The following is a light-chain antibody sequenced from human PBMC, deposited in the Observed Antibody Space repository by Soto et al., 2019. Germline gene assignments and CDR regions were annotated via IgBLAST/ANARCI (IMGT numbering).Light chain of an antibody. Sequence: IQRTQTPSSLSASVGGRVTITCLASQGIRNDLGWYQQKPGKAPKLLIYAASSLQSGVPSRFSGSGSGTDFTLTISSLQPEDFATYYCLQDYNYPWTFGQGTKVDIK. J-gene: IGKJ1*01. V-gene: IGKV1-6*01. CDR2: AAS. CDR3: LQDYNYPWT. CDR1: QGIRND.